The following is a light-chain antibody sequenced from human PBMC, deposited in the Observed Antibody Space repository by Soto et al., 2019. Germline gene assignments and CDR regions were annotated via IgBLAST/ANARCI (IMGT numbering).Light chain of an antibody. J-gene: IGKJ4*01. V-gene: IGKV1-12*01. Sequence: DIQMTQSPSSVSASVGDRVSITCRASQGISNWLAWYQQKPGRAPKLLIYTGSSLQSGVPSRFSATGSGTDITLTISSLQPEDVATYYCQQANSFPLTFGGGTKVEIK. CDR3: QQANSFPLT. CDR1: QGISNW. CDR2: TGS.